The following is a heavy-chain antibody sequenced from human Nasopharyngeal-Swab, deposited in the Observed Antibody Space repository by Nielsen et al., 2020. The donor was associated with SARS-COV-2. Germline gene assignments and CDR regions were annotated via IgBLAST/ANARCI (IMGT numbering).Heavy chain of an antibody. CDR3: AKDVQGDGYSLCDI. J-gene: IGHJ3*02. CDR1: GFTFSSHA. V-gene: IGHV3-53*01. D-gene: IGHD5-24*01. CDR2: LYGNGRT. Sequence: GGSLRLSCVASGFTFSSHAMSWVRQAPGKGLEWVSVLYGNGRTSYADSVKGRFTISRDSSKNTLYLQMNGLIAGDTAVYFCAKDVQGDGYSLCDIWGQGTMVTVSS.